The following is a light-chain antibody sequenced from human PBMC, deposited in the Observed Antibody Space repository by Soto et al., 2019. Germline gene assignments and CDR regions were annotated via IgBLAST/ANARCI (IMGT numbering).Light chain of an antibody. V-gene: IGKV1-5*03. J-gene: IGKJ1*01. CDR1: QSVSIW. CDR3: QQFNTSPWT. CDR2: KSS. Sequence: NCRASQSVSIWLAWYQQKPGRAPKLLIYKSSILESGVPSRFSGSGSGTEFTLTISSLQPDDFATYYCQQFNTSPWTFGQGTKVDIK.